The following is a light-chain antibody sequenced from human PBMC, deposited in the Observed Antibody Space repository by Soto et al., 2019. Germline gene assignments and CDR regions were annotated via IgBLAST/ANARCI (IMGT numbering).Light chain of an antibody. J-gene: IGKJ5*01. Sequence: EIVLAQAPGTLSLSPGERATLSWRASQSVSSTYLAWYQHKPGQAPRLLIYGASSRATGIPDRFSGSGSGTDFTLTISSLEPEDFAVYYCQHRMNWPLTFGQGTQLEIK. CDR1: QSVSSTY. CDR3: QHRMNWPLT. CDR2: GAS. V-gene: IGKV3D-20*02.